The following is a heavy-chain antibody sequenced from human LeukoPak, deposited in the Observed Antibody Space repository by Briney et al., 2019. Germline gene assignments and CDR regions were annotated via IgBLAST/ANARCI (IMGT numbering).Heavy chain of an antibody. V-gene: IGHV3-30*18. CDR3: AKVHTVGAQYYYNYGMDV. D-gene: IGHD2-15*01. J-gene: IGHJ6*02. CDR1: GFTFSSYG. CDR2: ISYDGSNK. Sequence: GGSPRLSCAASGFTFSSYGMHWVRQAPGKGLEWVAVISYDGSNKFYADSVEGRFTISRDNSKNTVFLQMNSLRAEDTAVYYCAKVHTVGAQYYYNYGMDVWGQGTTVTVSS.